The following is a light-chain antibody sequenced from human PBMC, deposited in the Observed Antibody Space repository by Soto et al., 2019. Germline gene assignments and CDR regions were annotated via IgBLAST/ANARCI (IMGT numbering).Light chain of an antibody. CDR2: EVT. CDR1: SSDVGGYNY. CDR3: SSYTTSSTLKVL. J-gene: IGLJ2*01. Sequence: QSALTQPPSASGSPGQSVTISCTGTSSDVGGYNYVSWYQQHPGKAPKLMIYEVTKRPSGVPDRFSGSKSGNTASLTVSGLQAEDEADYYCSSYTTSSTLKVLFGGGTKLTVL. V-gene: IGLV2-8*01.